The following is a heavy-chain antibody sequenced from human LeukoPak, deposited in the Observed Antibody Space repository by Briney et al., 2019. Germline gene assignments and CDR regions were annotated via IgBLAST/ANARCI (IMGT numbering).Heavy chain of an antibody. CDR2: INPNSGGT. D-gene: IGHD6-6*01. CDR1: GYTFTGYY. J-gene: IGHJ6*02. CDR3: ARDSSSSYYYYYGMDV. Sequence: GASVKVSCKASGYTFTGYYMHWVRQAPAQGLEWMGWINPNSGGTNYAQKFQGRVTMTRDTSISTAYMELSRLRSDDTAVYYCARDSSSSYYYYYGMDVWGQGTTVTVSS. V-gene: IGHV1-2*02.